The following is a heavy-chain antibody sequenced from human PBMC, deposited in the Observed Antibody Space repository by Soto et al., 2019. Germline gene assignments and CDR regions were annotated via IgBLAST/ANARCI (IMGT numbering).Heavy chain of an antibody. V-gene: IGHV3-23*01. J-gene: IGHJ4*02. Sequence: EVQLLESGGGLLQPGGSLRLSCTASGFTFSNYAMSWVRQAPGKGLEWVSTFSSGGGGTYYADSVKGRFTISRDNSKNTLSLQMNSLRAEDTAVYYSTKANRYCSRPNCFTFDYWGLGTLVTVSS. CDR1: GFTFSNYA. D-gene: IGHD2-15*01. CDR3: TKANRYCSRPNCFTFDY. CDR2: FSSGGGGT.